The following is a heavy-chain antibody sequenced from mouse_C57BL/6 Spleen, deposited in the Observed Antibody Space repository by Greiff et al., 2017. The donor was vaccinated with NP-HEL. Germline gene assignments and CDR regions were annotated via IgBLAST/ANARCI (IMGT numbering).Heavy chain of an antibody. CDR3: TRSRYGYDDYAMDY. CDR1: GYTFTSYW. Sequence: EVQLQQSGTVLARPGASVKMSCKTSGYTFTSYWMHWVKQRPGQGLEWIGAIYPGNSDTSYNQKFKGKAKLTAVTSASTGYMELSSLTNEDSAVYYCTRSRYGYDDYAMDYWGQGTSVTVSS. V-gene: IGHV1-5*01. J-gene: IGHJ4*01. D-gene: IGHD2-2*01. CDR2: IYPGNSDT.